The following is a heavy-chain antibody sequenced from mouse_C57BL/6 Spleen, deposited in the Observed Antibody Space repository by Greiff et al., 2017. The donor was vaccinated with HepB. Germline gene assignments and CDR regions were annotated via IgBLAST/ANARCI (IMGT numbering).Heavy chain of an antibody. CDR2: ISSGGSYT. J-gene: IGHJ4*01. CDR1: GFTFSSYG. Sequence: DVQLVESGGDLVKPGGSLKLSCAASGFTFSSYGMSWVRQTPDKRLEWVATISSGGSYTYYPDSVKGRFTISRDNAKNTLYLQMSSLKSEDTAMYYCARQVYGNYPYYAMDYWGQGTSVTVSS. CDR3: ARQVYGNYPYYAMDY. D-gene: IGHD2-1*01. V-gene: IGHV5-6*01.